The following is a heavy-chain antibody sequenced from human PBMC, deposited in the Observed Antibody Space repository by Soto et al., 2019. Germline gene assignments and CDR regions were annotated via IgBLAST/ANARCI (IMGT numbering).Heavy chain of an antibody. CDR2: IYYSGST. CDR1: GGSISSGGYY. V-gene: IGHV4-61*08. Sequence: PSETLSLTCTVSGGSISSGGYYWSWIRQPPGKGLEWIGYIYYSGSTNYNPSLKSRVTISVDRSKNQFSLHLSSVTAADTAVYYCARWVEVSLDYFDSWGQGNPVTVSS. CDR3: ARWVEVSLDYFDS. J-gene: IGHJ4*02. D-gene: IGHD2-15*01.